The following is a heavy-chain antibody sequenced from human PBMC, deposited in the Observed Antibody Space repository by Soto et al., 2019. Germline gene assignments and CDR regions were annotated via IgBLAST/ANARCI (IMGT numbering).Heavy chain of an antibody. CDR2: VSGSGGTT. V-gene: IGHV3-23*01. J-gene: IGHJ5*02. Sequence: EVQLLDSGGGLVQPGGSLRLSCAASGFTFSSSAMSWVRQAPGKGLEWVSAVSGSGGTTYYADSVRGRFTISRDNSKNPLYLQMNSLRAEDTAIYFCARCTVETIVTSGWCHYLDPWGQGTLVTVSS. CDR3: ARCTVETIVTSGWCHYLDP. CDR1: GFTFSSSA. D-gene: IGHD6-19*01.